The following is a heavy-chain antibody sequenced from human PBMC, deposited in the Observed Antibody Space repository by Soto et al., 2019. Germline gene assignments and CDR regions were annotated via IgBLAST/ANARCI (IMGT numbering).Heavy chain of an antibody. CDR2: VHYSGSV. J-gene: IGHJ6*02. Sequence: QVQLQQSGPGLVKPSQTLSLTCTVSGGSISFDHYHWTWIRQPPGKGLEWMGYVHYSGSVLYNPSLQRRVSISVDTSKNQFSLKLSSVTAADTAVYFCAREDDGGDRDYYGLDVWGQGTTVTVSS. D-gene: IGHD2-21*02. CDR1: GGSISFDHYH. CDR3: AREDDGGDRDYYGLDV. V-gene: IGHV4-30-4*01.